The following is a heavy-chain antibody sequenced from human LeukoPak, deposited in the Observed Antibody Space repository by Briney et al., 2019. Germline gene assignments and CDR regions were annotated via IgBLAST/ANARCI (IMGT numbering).Heavy chain of an antibody. J-gene: IGHJ3*02. Sequence: GGSLRLSCAASGFTLSNYGMHWVRQAPGKGLEWVAFIRYDGSNEYYADSVKGRFIISRDNSKNTLYLQMNSLRAEDTALYYCAKKKDYYDTSGAFDIWGQGTMVTVSS. D-gene: IGHD3-22*01. CDR3: AKKKDYYDTSGAFDI. V-gene: IGHV3-30*02. CDR2: IRYDGSNE. CDR1: GFTLSNYG.